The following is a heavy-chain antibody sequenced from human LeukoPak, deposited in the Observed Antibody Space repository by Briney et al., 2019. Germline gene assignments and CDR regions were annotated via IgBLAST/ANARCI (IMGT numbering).Heavy chain of an antibody. V-gene: IGHV1-2*02. J-gene: IGHJ6*03. Sequence: ASVKVSCKASGYTFTGYYMHWVRQAPGQGLEWMGWINPNSGGINYAQKFQGRVTMTRDTSISTAYMELSRLRSDDTAVYYCARGVAGVYFYYYMDVWGKGTTVTVSS. D-gene: IGHD1-14*01. CDR2: INPNSGGI. CDR1: GYTFTGYY. CDR3: ARGVAGVYFYYYMDV.